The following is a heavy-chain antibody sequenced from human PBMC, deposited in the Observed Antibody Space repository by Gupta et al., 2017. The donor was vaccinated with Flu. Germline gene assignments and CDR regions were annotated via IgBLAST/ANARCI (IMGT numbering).Heavy chain of an antibody. Sequence: TIQQDGSDQDYVDSVKGRLTGSRDSAKNSVYRQMNGLRVEDTAVYECEKGSHYSKYRGFESWGQGTRVTVSS. D-gene: IGHD4-4*01. V-gene: IGHV3-7*01. CDR3: EKGSHYSKYRGFES. J-gene: IGHJ5*01. CDR2: IQQDGSDQ.